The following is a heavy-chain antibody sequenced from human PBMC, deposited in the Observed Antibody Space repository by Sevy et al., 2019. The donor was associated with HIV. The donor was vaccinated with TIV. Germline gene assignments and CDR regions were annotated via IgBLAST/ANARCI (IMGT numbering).Heavy chain of an antibody. CDR3: ARDRGDVLEEILFDN. J-gene: IGHJ4*02. CDR1: GYTFSTYG. V-gene: IGHV1-18*01. CDR2: ISAYNGHT. Sequence: ASVKVSCKASGYTFSTYGISWVRQAPGQGLEWMGWISAYNGHTNYAQKVQGRVTMSIDTSTSTAYMELRSLRSDDTALYYCARDRGDVLEEILFDNWGQGTLVTVSS. D-gene: IGHD3-10*01.